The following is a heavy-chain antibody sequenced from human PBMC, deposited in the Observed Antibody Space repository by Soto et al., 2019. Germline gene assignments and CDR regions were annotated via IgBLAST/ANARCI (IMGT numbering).Heavy chain of an antibody. V-gene: IGHV5-51*01. CDR2: IFVGDSFT. D-gene: IGHD3-16*01. Sequence: YGSGCVLKINGKGLEWMGVIFVGDSFTRYSPSFEGQVTISADKSISTVYLQWDSLKASDTAIYYCARHWGTRVAGRPPGDWGKRTQVIVFS. J-gene: IGHJ4*02. CDR3: ARHWGTRVAGRPPGD. CDR1: YG.